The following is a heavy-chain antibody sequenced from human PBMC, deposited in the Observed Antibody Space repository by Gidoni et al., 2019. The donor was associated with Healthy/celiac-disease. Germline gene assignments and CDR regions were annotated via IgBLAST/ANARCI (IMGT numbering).Heavy chain of an antibody. CDR2: ISWNSGSI. CDR3: AKTYSSSWSPYRYFDY. J-gene: IGHJ4*02. D-gene: IGHD6-13*01. Sequence: SGISWNSGSIGYADSVKGRFTTSRDNAKNSLYLQMNSLRAEDTALYYCAKTYSSSWSPYRYFDYWGQGTLVTVSS. V-gene: IGHV3-9*01.